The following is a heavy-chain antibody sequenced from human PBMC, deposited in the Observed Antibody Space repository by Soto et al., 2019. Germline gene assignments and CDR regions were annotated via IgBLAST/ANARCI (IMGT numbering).Heavy chain of an antibody. Sequence: QLQLQESGPGLVKPSETLSLTCTVSGGSISSSSYYWGWIRQPPGKGLEWIGSIYYSGSTYYNPSLKSRVTISVDTSKNQFSLKLSSVTAADTAVYYCARLHDYGDYGGRYYGMDVWGQGTTVTVSS. CDR1: GGSISSSSYY. V-gene: IGHV4-39*01. CDR3: ARLHDYGDYGGRYYGMDV. D-gene: IGHD4-17*01. J-gene: IGHJ6*02. CDR2: IYYSGST.